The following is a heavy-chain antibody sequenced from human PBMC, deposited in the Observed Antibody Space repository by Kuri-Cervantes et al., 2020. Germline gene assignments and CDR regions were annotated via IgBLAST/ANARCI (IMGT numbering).Heavy chain of an antibody. J-gene: IGHJ6*03. CDR1: GFTFSNYG. Sequence: RGSLRLSCAASGFTFSNYGMHWVRQAPGKGLEWVAFIRYDGSNKYYADSVKGRFTISRDNAKNSLYLQMNSLKTEDTAVYYCTTDLGGGELYYYYYMDVWGKGTTVTVSS. V-gene: IGHV3-30*02. CDR2: IRYDGSNK. D-gene: IGHD3-10*01. CDR3: TTDLGGGELYYYYYMDV.